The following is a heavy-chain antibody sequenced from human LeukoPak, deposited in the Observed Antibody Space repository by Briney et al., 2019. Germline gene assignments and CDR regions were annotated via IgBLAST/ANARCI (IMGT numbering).Heavy chain of an antibody. D-gene: IGHD1-26*01. J-gene: IGHJ4*02. CDR1: GFTFSSYT. CDR2: IWFDGSNT. Sequence: GRSLRLSCAASGFTFSSYTTHWVRQAPGKGLEWVAVIWFDGSNTYYADSVKGRFTISRDNSKNTLYLQMNSLRAEDTASYYCASNSGSSGGYWGQGTLVTVSS. CDR3: ASNSGSSGGY. V-gene: IGHV3-33*01.